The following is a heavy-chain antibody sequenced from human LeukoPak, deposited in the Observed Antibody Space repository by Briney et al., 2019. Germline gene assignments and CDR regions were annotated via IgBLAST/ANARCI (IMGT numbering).Heavy chain of an antibody. CDR2: IYYSGST. Sequence: PSETLSLTCTVSGGSISSDYWSWIRQPPGKGLEWIGYIYYSGSTNHNPSLKSRVTISVDTSKNQFSLKLSSVTAADTAVYYCARASRRRSSRFYFDYWGQGTLVTVSS. V-gene: IGHV4-59*01. CDR1: GGSISSDY. J-gene: IGHJ4*02. D-gene: IGHD6-6*01. CDR3: ARASRRRSSRFYFDY.